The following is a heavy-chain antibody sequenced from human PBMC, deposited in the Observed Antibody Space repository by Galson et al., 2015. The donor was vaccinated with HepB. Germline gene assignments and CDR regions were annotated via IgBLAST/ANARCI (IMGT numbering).Heavy chain of an antibody. Sequence: SLRLSCAASGFTFSNAWMSWVRQAPGKGLEWVGRIKSKTDGGTTDYAAPVKGRFTISRDDSKNTLYLQMNSLKTEDTAVYYCTTTPIRGYYYGMDVWGQGTTVTVSS. CDR1: GFTFSNAW. D-gene: IGHD5-12*01. V-gene: IGHV3-15*01. J-gene: IGHJ6*02. CDR2: IKSKTDGGTT. CDR3: TTTPIRGYYYGMDV.